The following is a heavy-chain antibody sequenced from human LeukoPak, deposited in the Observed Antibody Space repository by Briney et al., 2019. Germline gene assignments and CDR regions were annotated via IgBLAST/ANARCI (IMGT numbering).Heavy chain of an antibody. J-gene: IGHJ1*01. Sequence: GGSLRLSCAASGFTFSSYAMSWVRQAPGKGLEWVSGITGSGGSTYYADSVKGRFTISRDNSKNTLYLQMNSLRAEATAVYYCAKDVGIVSQHWGQGTLVTVSS. CDR1: GFTFSSYA. D-gene: IGHD3-22*01. CDR3: AKDVGIVSQH. CDR2: ITGSGGST. V-gene: IGHV3-23*01.